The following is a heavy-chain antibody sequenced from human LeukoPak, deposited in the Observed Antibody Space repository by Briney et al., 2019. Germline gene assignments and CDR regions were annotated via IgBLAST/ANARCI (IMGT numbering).Heavy chain of an antibody. J-gene: IGHJ6*02. CDR2: INPNSGGT. CDR1: GYTFTGYY. CDR3: ARDFSSGWRYYYGMDV. V-gene: IGHV1-2*02. Sequence: ASVKVSCKASGYTFTGYYMHWVRQAPGQGLEWMGWINPNSGGTNYAQKLQGRVTMTTDTSTSTAYMELRSLRSDDTAVYYCARDFSSGWRYYYGMDVWGQGTTVTVSS. D-gene: IGHD6-19*01.